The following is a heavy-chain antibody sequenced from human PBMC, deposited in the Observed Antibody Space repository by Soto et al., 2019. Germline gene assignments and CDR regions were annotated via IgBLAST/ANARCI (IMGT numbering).Heavy chain of an antibody. D-gene: IGHD3-3*01. CDR2: INPSGGST. J-gene: IGHJ4*02. Sequence: QVQLVQSGAEVQKPGASVKVSCKASGYTFTSYYMHWVRQAPGQGLEWMGIINPSGGSTSYAQKSKGRVTMNRDTSTSTVYTERSSVSSEDTAVYYCARDRPVLRFLVWLSFDYWGQGTLVTVSS. CDR3: ARDRPVLRFLVWLSFDY. CDR1: GYTFTSYY. V-gene: IGHV1-46*01.